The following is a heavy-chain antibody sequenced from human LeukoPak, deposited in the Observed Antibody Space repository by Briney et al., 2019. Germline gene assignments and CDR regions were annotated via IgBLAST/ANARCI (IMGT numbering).Heavy chain of an antibody. D-gene: IGHD6-19*01. CDR2: INNDGSSK. CDR1: GFTFSSYA. Sequence: QPGGSLRLSCAASGFTFSSYAMHWVRQAPGKGLEYVSSINNDGSSKYYASSVQGRFIISRDNSRNTLYLQLGSLRAEDMAVYYCAKDNRAAGDYYMDVWGKGTTVTVSS. V-gene: IGHV3-64*01. J-gene: IGHJ6*03. CDR3: AKDNRAAGDYYMDV.